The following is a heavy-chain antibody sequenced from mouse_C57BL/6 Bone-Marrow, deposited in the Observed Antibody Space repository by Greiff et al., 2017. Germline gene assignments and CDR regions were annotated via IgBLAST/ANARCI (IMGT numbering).Heavy chain of an antibody. CDR2: ISNGGGST. J-gene: IGHJ3*01. CDR1: GFTFSDYY. D-gene: IGHD1-1*01. Sequence: EVQGVDSGGGLVQPGGSLKLSCAASGFTFSDYYMYWVRQTPEKRLEWVAYISNGGGSTYYPDTVKGRFTISRDNAKNTLYLQMSRLKSEDTAMYYCARRRGGSGGFAYWGQGTLVTVSA. CDR3: ARRRGGSGGFAY. V-gene: IGHV5-12*01.